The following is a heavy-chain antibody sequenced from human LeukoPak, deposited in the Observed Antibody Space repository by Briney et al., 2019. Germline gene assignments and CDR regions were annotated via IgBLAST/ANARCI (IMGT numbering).Heavy chain of an antibody. V-gene: IGHV1-46*01. D-gene: IGHD5-24*01. CDR3: AREGDGYNHRPPLGNGMDV. Sequence: ASVKVSCKASGYTFTSYYMHWVRQAPGQGLEWMGIINPGGGITSYAQKFQGRVAMTRDTSTSTVYMELSSLRSEDTAVYYCAREGDGYNHRPPLGNGMDVWGQGTTVTVSS. CDR1: GYTFTSYY. J-gene: IGHJ6*02. CDR2: INPGGGIT.